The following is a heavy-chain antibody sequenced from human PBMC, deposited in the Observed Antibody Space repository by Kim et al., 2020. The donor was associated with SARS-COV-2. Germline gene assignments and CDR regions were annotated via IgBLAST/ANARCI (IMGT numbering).Heavy chain of an antibody. CDR1: GYTFTKNA. Sequence: ASVKVSCRASGYTFTKNAMNWVRQAPGQRLEWMGWINTNTGNPTYAQGFTGRFVFSLDSSISTAYLQINSLKTEDTAVYYCAREGATTDYWGQGTLVSVSS. V-gene: IGHV7-4-1*02. CDR2: INTNTGNP. CDR3: AREGATTDY. J-gene: IGHJ4*02. D-gene: IGHD5-12*01.